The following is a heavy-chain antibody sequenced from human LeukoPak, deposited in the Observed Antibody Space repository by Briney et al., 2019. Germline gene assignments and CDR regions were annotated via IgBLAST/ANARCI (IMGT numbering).Heavy chain of an antibody. CDR3: AKDRPYSSGWYGPDFDY. J-gene: IGHJ4*02. V-gene: IGHV3-43D*03. Sequence: GSLRLSCAASGFTFDDYAMHWVRQAPGKGLEWVSLISWDGGSTYYADSVKGRFTISRDNSKNSLYLQMNSLRAEDTALYYCAKDRPYSSGWYGPDFDYWGQGTLVTVSS. D-gene: IGHD6-19*01. CDR2: ISWDGGST. CDR1: GFTFDDYA.